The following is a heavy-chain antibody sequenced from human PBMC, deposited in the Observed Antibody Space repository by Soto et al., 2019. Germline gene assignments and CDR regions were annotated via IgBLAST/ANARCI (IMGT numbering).Heavy chain of an antibody. J-gene: IGHJ6*02. Sequence: PGGSLRLSCAASGFTFSNAWMSWVRQAPGKGLEWVGRIKSKTDGGTTDYAAPVKGRFNISRDDSKNTLYLQMNSLKTEDTAVYYCTTPRYCSSTSCYSYYYYYGMDVWGQGTTVTVSS. CDR1: GFTFSNAW. D-gene: IGHD2-2*01. CDR3: TTPRYCSSTSCYSYYYYYGMDV. V-gene: IGHV3-15*01. CDR2: IKSKTDGGTT.